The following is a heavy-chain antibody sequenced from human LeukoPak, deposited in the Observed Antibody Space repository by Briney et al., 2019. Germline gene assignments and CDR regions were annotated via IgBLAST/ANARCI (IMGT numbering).Heavy chain of an antibody. CDR3: VRWPSDFWSADDY. D-gene: IGHD3-3*01. CDR2: ISSSSSYI. Sequence: GGSLRLSCAASGFTFSSYSMNWVRQAPGKGLEWVSSISSSSSYIYYADSVRGRFTIFRDNAKNSLYLQMNSLRAEDTAVYYCVRWPSDFWSADDYWGQGTLVTVSS. CDR1: GFTFSSYS. V-gene: IGHV3-21*01. J-gene: IGHJ4*02.